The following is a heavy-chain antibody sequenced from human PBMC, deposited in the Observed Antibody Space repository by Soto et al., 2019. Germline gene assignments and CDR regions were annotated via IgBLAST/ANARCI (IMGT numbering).Heavy chain of an antibody. CDR3: AKDLGLWERPQIPYFDY. J-gene: IGHJ4*02. D-gene: IGHD1-26*01. V-gene: IGHV3-23*01. CDR2: ISGSGGST. Sequence: EVQLLGSGGGLVQPGGSLRLSCAASGFTFSSYAMSWVRQAPGKGLEWVSDISGSGGSTYYADSVKGRFTISRDNSKNTMYLQMNSLRAEDTAVYYCAKDLGLWERPQIPYFDYWGQGTLVTVSS. CDR1: GFTFSSYA.